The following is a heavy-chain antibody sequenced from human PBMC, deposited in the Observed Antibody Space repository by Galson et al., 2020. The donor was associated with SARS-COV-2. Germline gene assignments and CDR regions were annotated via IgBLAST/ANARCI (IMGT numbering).Heavy chain of an antibody. V-gene: IGHV3-74*01. CDR3: ARGLRYYDSSGYSDDAVDL. D-gene: IGHD3-22*01. J-gene: IGHJ3*01. CDR2: INSDGSST. CDR1: GFTFSSYW. Sequence: TGGSLRLSCAASGFTFSSYWIHWVRQDPGKGLVWVSRINSDGSSTSYADSVKGRFTISRDNAKNTLYLQMNSLRAEDTAVYYCARGLRYYDSSGYSDDAVDLWGQGTMVTVSS.